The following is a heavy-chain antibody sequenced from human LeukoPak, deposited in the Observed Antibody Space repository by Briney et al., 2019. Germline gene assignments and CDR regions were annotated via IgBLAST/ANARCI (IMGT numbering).Heavy chain of an antibody. J-gene: IGHJ6*03. CDR2: IIPILGIA. V-gene: IGHV1-69*02. CDR3: ARRSRQWLGRDYYYYMDV. D-gene: IGHD6-19*01. Sequence: TSVKVSCKASGGTFSSYTISWVRQAPGQGLEWMGRIIPILGIANYAQKFQGRVTITADKSTSTAYMELSSLRSEDTAVYYCARRSRQWLGRDYYYYMDVWGKGTTVTVSS. CDR1: GGTFSSYT.